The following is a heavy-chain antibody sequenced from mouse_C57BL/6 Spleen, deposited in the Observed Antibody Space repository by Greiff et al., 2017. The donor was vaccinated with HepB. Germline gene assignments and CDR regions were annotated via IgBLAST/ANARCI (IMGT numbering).Heavy chain of an antibody. CDR2: INPSTGGT. D-gene: IGHD3-1*01. J-gene: IGHJ2*01. CDR1: GYSFTGYY. V-gene: IGHV1-43*01. CDR3: ARRADYFDY. Sequence: VQLQQSGPELVKPGASVKISCKASGYSFTGYYMHWVKQSSEKSLEWIGEINPSTGGTSYNQKFKGKATLTVDKSSSTAYMQLKSLTSEDSAVYYCARRADYFDYWGQGTTLTVSS.